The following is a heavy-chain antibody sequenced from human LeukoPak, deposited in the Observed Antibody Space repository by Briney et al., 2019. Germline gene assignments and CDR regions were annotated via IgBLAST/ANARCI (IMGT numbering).Heavy chain of an antibody. Sequence: AVRGACKGAGGTFSSYAISWVRQAPGQGLEWMGGIIPIFGTANYAQKFQGRVTITADESTSTAYMELSSLRSEDTAVYYCARRLLGYCSSTSCYMYYGMDVWGKGTTVTVSS. V-gene: IGHV1-69*13. D-gene: IGHD2-2*02. CDR2: IIPIFGTA. CDR1: GGTFSSYA. CDR3: ARRLLGYCSSTSCYMYYGMDV. J-gene: IGHJ6*04.